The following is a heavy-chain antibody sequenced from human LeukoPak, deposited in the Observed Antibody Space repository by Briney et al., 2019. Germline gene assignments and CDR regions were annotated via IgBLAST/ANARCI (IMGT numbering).Heavy chain of an antibody. Sequence: GGSLRLSCAASGFTFSSYGMHWVRQAPGKGLEWVAVIWYDGSNKYYADSVKGRFTISRDNSKNTLYLQMNSLRAEDTAVYYCAKDPSGRWSGSYVDYWGQGTLLTVSS. CDR3: AKDPSGRWSGSYVDY. J-gene: IGHJ4*02. D-gene: IGHD1-26*01. V-gene: IGHV3-33*06. CDR2: IWYDGSNK. CDR1: GFTFSSYG.